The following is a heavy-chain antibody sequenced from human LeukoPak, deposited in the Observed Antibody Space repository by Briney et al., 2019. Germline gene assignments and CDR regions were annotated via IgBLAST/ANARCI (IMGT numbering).Heavy chain of an antibody. V-gene: IGHV3-30-3*01. CDR2: ISYDGSVK. D-gene: IGHD3-10*01. CDR3: ATGDAVGYYHFYAMNV. J-gene: IGHJ6*02. Sequence: GMSLRLSCAASGFTFSNYAMHWVRQAPGKGLDWVAVISYDGSVKYYADSVKGRSTISRVNSKNTLYLQMNSLRPEDTSIYYCATGDAVGYYHFYAMNVWGQGTTVTVPS. CDR1: GFTFSNYA.